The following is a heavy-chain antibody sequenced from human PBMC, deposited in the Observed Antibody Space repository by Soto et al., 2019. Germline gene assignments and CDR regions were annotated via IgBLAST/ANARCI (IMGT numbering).Heavy chain of an antibody. V-gene: IGHV4-30-4*08. D-gene: IGHD4-4*01. CDR2: IYXSESN. J-gene: IGHJ5*01. CDR1: GASISSIEYY. CDR3: ARGVTPVRWFDS. Sequence: PSETLSLTCTVSGASISSIEYYWSWIRQPPGKGLEWIGYIYXSESNYYNRFLKSRVTISIDTSKKKFSLKLSSVTAEDTAVYYCARGVTPVRWFDSWGQGTLVTVSS.